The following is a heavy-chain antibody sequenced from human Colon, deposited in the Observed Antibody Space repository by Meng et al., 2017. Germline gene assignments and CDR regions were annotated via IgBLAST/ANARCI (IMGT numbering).Heavy chain of an antibody. D-gene: IGHD3-22*01. CDR3: ARGYYDSSGYGYWYFDL. J-gene: IGHJ2*01. Sequence: QVQVQASGPGLGKPSTTLSLTCTVSGGSISSGDYYWSWIRQPPGKGLEWIGYIYYSGSTYYNPSLKSRVTISVDTSKNQFSLKLSSVTAADTAVYYCARGYYDSSGYGYWYFDLWGRGTLVTVSS. CDR1: GGSISSGDYY. V-gene: IGHV4-30-4*01. CDR2: IYYSGST.